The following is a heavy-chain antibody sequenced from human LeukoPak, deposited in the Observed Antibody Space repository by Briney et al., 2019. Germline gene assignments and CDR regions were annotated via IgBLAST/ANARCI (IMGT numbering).Heavy chain of an antibody. CDR1: GFTFSSYS. D-gene: IGHD6-6*01. V-gene: IGHV3-21*04. CDR3: ARDGPYSTSSTHPP. Sequence: PGGSLRLSCAASGFTFSSYSMNWVRQAPGKGLEWVSSISSSSSYIYYADSVKGRFTISRDNAKNSLYLQMDSLRAEDTAVYYCARDGPYSTSSTHPPWGQGTLVTVSS. J-gene: IGHJ5*02. CDR2: ISSSSSYI.